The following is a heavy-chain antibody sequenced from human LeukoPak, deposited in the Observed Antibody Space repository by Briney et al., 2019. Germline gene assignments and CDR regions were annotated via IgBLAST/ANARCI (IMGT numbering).Heavy chain of an antibody. CDR2: IFGSGGSP. CDR3: GKTTVGYSSGQKPAWPVDY. CDR1: GFTFGSHA. J-gene: IGHJ4*02. Sequence: GGSLRLSCEASGFTFGSHAMYWVRQAPGKGLEWVAGIFGSGGSPHYADPVKGRFTISRDNSRNTVYLQTNSLRAEDTAVYYCGKTTVGYSSGQKPAWPVDYWGQGTLVTVSS. V-gene: IGHV3-23*01. D-gene: IGHD5-18*01.